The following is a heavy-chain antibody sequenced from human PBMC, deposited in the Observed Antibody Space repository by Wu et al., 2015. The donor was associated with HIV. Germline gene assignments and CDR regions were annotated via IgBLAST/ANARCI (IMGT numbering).Heavy chain of an antibody. Sequence: QVQLQESGPGLVKPSETLSLTCTVSGGSIRSSSHYWDWIRQPPGKGLEWIGNIYYVGKTYYSSSLRSRVSISVGTSKNEFSLRLNSVTVADTAVYFCARTYYYDNGRLFFDSWGPGTLVTVSS. CDR3: ARTYYYDNGRLFFDS. D-gene: IGHD3-22*01. CDR2: IYYVGKT. V-gene: IGHV4-39*07. J-gene: IGHJ4*02. CDR1: GGSIRSSSHY.